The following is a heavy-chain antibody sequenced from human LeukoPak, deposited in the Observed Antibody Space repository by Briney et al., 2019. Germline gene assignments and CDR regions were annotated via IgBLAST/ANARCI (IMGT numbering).Heavy chain of an antibody. D-gene: IGHD3-16*01. CDR1: GGSISSGGYY. J-gene: IGHJ4*02. V-gene: IGHV4-61*08. CDR2: IDYRGST. CDR3: ARWSPWGLGYFDY. Sequence: SQTLSLTCTVSGGSISSGGYYWSWLRQPPGRGLEGVGYIDYRGSTNDNPSLTSRVTISVDTSKHQFSLKLSSVTAADTAVYYCARWSPWGLGYFDYWGQGTLVTVSS.